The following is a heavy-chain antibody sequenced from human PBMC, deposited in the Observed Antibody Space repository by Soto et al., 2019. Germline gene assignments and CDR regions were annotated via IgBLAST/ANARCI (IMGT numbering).Heavy chain of an antibody. D-gene: IGHD2-2*02. CDR3: ARDAGDIVVVPAAIGQFDY. CDR1: GYTFTSYG. J-gene: IGHJ4*02. Sequence: ASVKVSCKASGYTFTSYGISWVRQAPGQGLEWMGWISAYNGNTNYAQKLQGRVTMTTDTSTSTAYMELRSLRSDDTAVYYCARDAGDIVVVPAAIGQFDYWGQGTPVTVSS. CDR2: ISAYNGNT. V-gene: IGHV1-18*01.